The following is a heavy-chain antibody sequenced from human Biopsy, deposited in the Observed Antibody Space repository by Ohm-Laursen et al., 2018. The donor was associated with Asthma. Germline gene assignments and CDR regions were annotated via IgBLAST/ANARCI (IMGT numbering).Heavy chain of an antibody. J-gene: IGHJ4*02. CDR2: VSYDGGVA. Sequence: LRLSCAASGFVFRSHAMHWVRQAPGKGLEWVAVVSYDGGVAHYADSMKGRFTISRDNAKSTLYLQMNRLRTDDTAVYYCAKRRGYSDLTDFDHWGQGTLVTVSS. V-gene: IGHV3-30*18. D-gene: IGHD3-3*01. CDR3: AKRRGYSDLTDFDH. CDR1: GFVFRSHA.